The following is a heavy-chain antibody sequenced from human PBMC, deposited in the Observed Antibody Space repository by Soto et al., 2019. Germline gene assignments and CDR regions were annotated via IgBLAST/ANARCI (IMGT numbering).Heavy chain of an antibody. V-gene: IGHV3-48*03. J-gene: IGHJ4*02. CDR1: GFSFRNYE. CDR3: TRGVKLAIDS. CDR2: ISSSGSTM. Sequence: GGSLRLSCVASGFSFRNYEMNWVRQAPGKGLEWLSYISSSGSTMYYADSVKGRFTISRDNAKNSLSLQINSLRAEDTALYYCTRGVKLAIDSWGQGTQVTVSS. D-gene: IGHD6-13*01.